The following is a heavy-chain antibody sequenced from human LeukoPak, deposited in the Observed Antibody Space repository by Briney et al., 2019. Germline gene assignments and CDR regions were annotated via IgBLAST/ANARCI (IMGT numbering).Heavy chain of an antibody. CDR1: GFPFSSCT. Sequence: GGSLTLTCAVSGFPFSSCTYYWDCQAPGKGLEYVSALSSNGGSTSYANSVKGRFTISRDNSKNTLYLQMGSLRAEDMAVYYCASSSIFAVSFCDFWGQGTLVTVSS. J-gene: IGHJ4*02. CDR2: LSSNGGST. CDR3: ASSSIFAVSFCDF. D-gene: IGHD3-3*02. V-gene: IGHV3-64*01.